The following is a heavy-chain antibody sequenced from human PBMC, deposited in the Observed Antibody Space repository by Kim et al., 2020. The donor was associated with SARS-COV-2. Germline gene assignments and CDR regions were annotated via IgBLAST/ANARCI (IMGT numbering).Heavy chain of an antibody. J-gene: IGHJ5*02. D-gene: IGHD2-8*02. V-gene: IGHV4-59*01. Sequence: NPSRKSRVTISVDTSKNQFSLKLSSVTAADTAVYYCARDRRGWWGYWFDPWGQGTLVTVSS. CDR3: ARDRRGWWGYWFDP.